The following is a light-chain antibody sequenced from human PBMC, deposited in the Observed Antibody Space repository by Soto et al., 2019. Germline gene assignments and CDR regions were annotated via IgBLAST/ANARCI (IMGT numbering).Light chain of an antibody. V-gene: IGKV3-20*01. J-gene: IGKJ1*01. CDR2: GAS. Sequence: EIVLTQSPCTLSLSPGDRATLSCRASQSVSNNYLAWYQQKPDQAPRLLIYGASNRATGIPNRCSGSGSGTDFTLTSSLLEHEYFAVYYCQHYGSSGTFGQGTKVEIE. CDR3: QHYGSSGT. CDR1: QSVSNNY.